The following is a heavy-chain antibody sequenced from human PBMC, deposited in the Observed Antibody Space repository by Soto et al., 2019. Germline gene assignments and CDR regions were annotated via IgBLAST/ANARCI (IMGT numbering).Heavy chain of an antibody. D-gene: IGHD1-7*01. J-gene: IGHJ4*02. Sequence: XDLPRVIQKQTLTLTGALWGFPLATPEMRVRCLRPPPGMALEWLARIDWNDDKFYSTSLKTRLTISKDTSKNQVVLRMTNMDPADTATYYCARHTYWNYGYFYYWGQGTLFTLSS. CDR1: GFPLATPEMR. V-gene: IGHV2-70*04. CDR2: IDWNDDK. CDR3: ARHTYWNYGYFYY.